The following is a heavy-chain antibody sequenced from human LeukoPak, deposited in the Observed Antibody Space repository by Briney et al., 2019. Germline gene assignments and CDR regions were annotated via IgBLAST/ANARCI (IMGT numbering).Heavy chain of an antibody. V-gene: IGHV3-30*02. CDR1: GFIFSSYG. CDR3: AKDGRDHYVSGSYYRGVPALDY. J-gene: IGHJ4*02. Sequence: GGSLRLSCAASGFIFSSYGMHWVRQAPGKGLEWVAFIRYDGSIKYYADSVKGRFTISRDNSKNTLFLQMNSLRVEDTAVYYCAKDGRDHYVSGSYYRGVPALDYWGQGTLVTVSS. D-gene: IGHD3-10*01. CDR2: IRYDGSIK.